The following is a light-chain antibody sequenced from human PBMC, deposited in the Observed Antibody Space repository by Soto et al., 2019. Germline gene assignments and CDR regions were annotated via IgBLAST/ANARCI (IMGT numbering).Light chain of an antibody. J-gene: IGKJ4*01. Sequence: DIQMTQSPSSLSTSVGDRFTITCQASQDIIDYLSWYQQKPGKAPKLLIYDASNLETGVPSRFSGSGSGTDFTFTISSLQPEDIATYYCQQYEYLPLTFGGGTKV. V-gene: IGKV1-33*01. CDR3: QQYEYLPLT. CDR1: QDIIDY. CDR2: DAS.